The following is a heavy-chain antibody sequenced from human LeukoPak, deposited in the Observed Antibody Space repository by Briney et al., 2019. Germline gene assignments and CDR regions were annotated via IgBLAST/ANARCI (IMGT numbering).Heavy chain of an antibody. CDR1: GFTFSSYA. D-gene: IGHD2-2*01. J-gene: IGHJ4*02. CDR3: AKARGSSTSLFFDY. Sequence: GGSLRLSCAASGFTFSSYAMSWVRQATGKGLEWVSAISSSAGSTYYADSVKGRVTISRDNSKDTVYLQMNSLRAEDTAFYYGAKARGSSTSLFFDYWGQGTRITVSS. V-gene: IGHV3-23*01. CDR2: ISSSAGST.